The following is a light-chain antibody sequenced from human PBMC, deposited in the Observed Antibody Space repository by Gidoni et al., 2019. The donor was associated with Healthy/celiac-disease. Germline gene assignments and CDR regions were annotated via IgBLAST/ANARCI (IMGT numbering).Light chain of an antibody. J-gene: IGKJ2*01. V-gene: IGKV3-15*01. Sequence: ERVMTQSPATLSVSPGERATLSCRASQSVSSNLAWYQQKPGQAPRLLISGASTRATGIPARFSGSGSGTEFPLTLSSLQSEDFAVYYCQPYNNWPLTFXQXTKLEIQ. CDR1: QSVSSN. CDR3: QPYNNWPLT. CDR2: GAS.